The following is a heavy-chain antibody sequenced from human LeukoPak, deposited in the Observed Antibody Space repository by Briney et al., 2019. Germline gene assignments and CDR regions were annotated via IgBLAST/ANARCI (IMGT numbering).Heavy chain of an antibody. CDR2: ISDSGGTT. Sequence: GGSLRLSCAASGFTFSSYGMSWVRQAPGKGLEWVSSISDSGGTTYYTDSVRGRFTISRDNSKNTLYLQMSGLRAEDTAVYYCARDSSSWHYYYYYYMDVWGKGTTVTVSS. J-gene: IGHJ6*03. CDR3: ARDSSSWHYYYYYYMDV. CDR1: GFTFSSYG. V-gene: IGHV3-23*01. D-gene: IGHD6-13*01.